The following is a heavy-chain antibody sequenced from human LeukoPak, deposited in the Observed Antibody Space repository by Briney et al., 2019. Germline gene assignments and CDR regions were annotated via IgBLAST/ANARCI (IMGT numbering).Heavy chain of an antibody. J-gene: IGHJ2*01. CDR3: ARWSGSYWYFDL. V-gene: IGHV4-59*08. D-gene: IGHD3-10*01. CDR1: GGSISSYY. CDR2: IYYSGST. Sequence: SETLSLTCTVSGGSISSYYWSWIRQPPGKGLEWIWYIYYSGSTNYNPSLKSPVTISVDTSKNQFSLNLTSVTAADTAVYYCARWSGSYWYFDLWGRGTLVTVSS.